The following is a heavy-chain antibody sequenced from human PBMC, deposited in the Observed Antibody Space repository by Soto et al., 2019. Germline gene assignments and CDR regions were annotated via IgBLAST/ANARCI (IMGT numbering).Heavy chain of an antibody. Sequence: PSETLSLTCTVSGGSMSSYYWSWIRQPPGKGLEWIGYIYYSGSTNYNPSLKSRVTISVDTSKNQFSLKLSSVTAADTAVYYCARTTLYDYVWGSYRSPVFFDYWGQGTLVTVSS. V-gene: IGHV4-59*01. D-gene: IGHD3-16*02. J-gene: IGHJ4*02. CDR1: GGSMSSYY. CDR3: ARTTLYDYVWGSYRSPVFFDY. CDR2: IYYSGST.